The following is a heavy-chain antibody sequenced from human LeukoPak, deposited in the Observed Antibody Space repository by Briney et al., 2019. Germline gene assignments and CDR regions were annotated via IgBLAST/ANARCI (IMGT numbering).Heavy chain of an antibody. J-gene: IGHJ4*02. Sequence: PGGSLRLSCAASGFFFSNYEMHWVRQAPGKGLEWVSYISSGGSTEYYADSVKGRFTVSRDNAKNSLYLQMNSLRAEDTAVYYCAFGGNSGRVYWGQGTLVTVSS. CDR2: ISSGGSTE. V-gene: IGHV3-48*03. CDR1: GFFFSNYE. D-gene: IGHD4-23*01. CDR3: AFGGNSGRVY.